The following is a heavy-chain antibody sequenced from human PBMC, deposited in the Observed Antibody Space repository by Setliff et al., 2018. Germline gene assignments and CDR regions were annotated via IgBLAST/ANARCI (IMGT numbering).Heavy chain of an antibody. CDR2: IITSTGKT. J-gene: IGHJ5*02. V-gene: IGHV1-18*01. Sequence: ASVKVSCKASGYTFTNFGFHWLRQAPGQGLEWMAMIITSTGKTSYAQKFQGRVTVTTDTYTGTGYMELRSLRSDDTALYFCAKTKGFVDGWLDPWGQGTLVTV. D-gene: IGHD1-1*01. CDR3: AKTKGFVDGWLDP. CDR1: GYTFTNFG.